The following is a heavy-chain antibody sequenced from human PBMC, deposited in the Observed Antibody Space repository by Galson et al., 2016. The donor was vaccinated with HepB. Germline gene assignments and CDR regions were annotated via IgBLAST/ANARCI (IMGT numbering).Heavy chain of an antibody. CDR3: TRRDYYGSGIPGAAFDI. Sequence: SLRLSCAASGFTFSLYAMHWVRQAPGKGLEWVAIISFDGDFKADSVKGRFTISRDNSRNTLYLQMNSPTTEDTAVYFCTRRDYYGSGIPGAAFDIWGQGTMVTVSS. CDR1: GFTFSLYA. D-gene: IGHD3-10*01. V-gene: IGHV3-30*04. J-gene: IGHJ3*02. CDR2: ISFDGDFK.